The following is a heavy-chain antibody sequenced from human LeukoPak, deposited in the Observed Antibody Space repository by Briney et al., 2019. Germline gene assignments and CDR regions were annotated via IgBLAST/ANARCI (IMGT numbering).Heavy chain of an antibody. CDR3: AILLRYFDLADY. V-gene: IGHV1-18*01. Sequence: ASVKVSCKASGYTFTSYGISWVRQAPGQGLEWMGWISAYNGNTNYAQKLQGRVTMTTDTSASTAYMELRSLRSDDTAVYYCAILLRYFDLADYWGQGTLVTVSS. J-gene: IGHJ4*02. D-gene: IGHD3-9*01. CDR1: GYTFTSYG. CDR2: ISAYNGNT.